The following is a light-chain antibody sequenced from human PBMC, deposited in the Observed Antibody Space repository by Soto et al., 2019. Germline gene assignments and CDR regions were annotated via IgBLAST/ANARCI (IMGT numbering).Light chain of an antibody. CDR3: NSFTTTNTYV. CDR2: EVS. V-gene: IGLV2-14*03. J-gene: IGLJ1*01. CDR1: TSDVGGFDH. Sequence: QSALTQPASVSGSPGQSITISCTAATSDVGGFDHVAWYQQHPGKVPRLLIYEVSSRPSGVSDRFAGSKSGNTASLAISGLKAEDEADYYCNSFTTTNTYVFGTGTKVTVL.